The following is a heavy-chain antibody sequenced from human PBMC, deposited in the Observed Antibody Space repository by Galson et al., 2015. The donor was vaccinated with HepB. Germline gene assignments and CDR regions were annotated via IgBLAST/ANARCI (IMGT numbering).Heavy chain of an antibody. J-gene: IGHJ5*01. D-gene: IGHD5-18*01. Sequence: SLRLSCAASGFGFDTHAMSWVRQAPGKGLEWILGISGNGDSTFYGDSVKGRFTVSRDNSKNILFLQMNSLRAEDTGLYFCAKGYGLFDSWGQGILVTVSS. V-gene: IGHV3-23*01. CDR2: ISGNGDST. CDR3: AKGYGLFDS. CDR1: GFGFDTHA.